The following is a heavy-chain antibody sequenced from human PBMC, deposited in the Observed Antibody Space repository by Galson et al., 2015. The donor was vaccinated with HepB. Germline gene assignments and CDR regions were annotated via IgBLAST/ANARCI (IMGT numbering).Heavy chain of an antibody. V-gene: IGHV6-1*01. CDR1: GDSVSSNSAA. CDR2: TYYRSKWYN. CDR3: ARVALIAAAGTVWFDP. Sequence: CAISGDSVSSNSAAWNWIRLSPSRGLEWLGRTYYRSKWYNDYAVSVKSRITINPDTSKNQFSLQLNSVTPEDTAVYYCARVALIAAAGTVWFDPWGQGTLVTVSS. D-gene: IGHD6-13*01. J-gene: IGHJ5*02.